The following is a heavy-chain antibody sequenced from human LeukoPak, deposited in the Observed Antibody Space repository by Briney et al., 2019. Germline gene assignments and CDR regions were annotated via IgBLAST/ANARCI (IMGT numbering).Heavy chain of an antibody. CDR2: IYSGGAI. CDR1: GFTFSTYW. J-gene: IGHJ4*02. D-gene: IGHD1-14*01. CDR3: ARRPGN. Sequence: GGSLRLSCAASGFTFSTYWMHWVRQAPGKGLEWVSLIYSGGAIRYADSVKGRFTISRDSSKNTLFLQMNDLTVEDTARYYCARRPGNWGQGILVIVSS. V-gene: IGHV3-53*01.